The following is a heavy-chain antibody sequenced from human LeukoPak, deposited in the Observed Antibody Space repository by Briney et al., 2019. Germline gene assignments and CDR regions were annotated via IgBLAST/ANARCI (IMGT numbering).Heavy chain of an antibody. V-gene: IGHV3-74*01. Sequence: GGSLRLSCAASGFTFSTYWMHWVRQAPGKGLVWVSHINTDGSITNYADSVKGRFTISRDNAKNTLYLQMNSLRAEDTAVYYCAKRVSGWYWVDYWGQGTLVTVSS. D-gene: IGHD6-19*01. CDR3: AKRVSGWYWVDY. CDR2: INTDGSIT. J-gene: IGHJ4*02. CDR1: GFTFSTYW.